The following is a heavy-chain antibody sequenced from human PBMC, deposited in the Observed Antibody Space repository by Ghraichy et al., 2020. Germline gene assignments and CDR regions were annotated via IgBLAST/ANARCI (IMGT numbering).Heavy chain of an antibody. V-gene: IGHV3-23*01. J-gene: IGHJ4*02. CDR1: GFTFSSYA. CDR2: ISGSGGST. D-gene: IGHD6-13*01. CDR3: AKVGLDSSSWYDYYFVY. Sequence: SCAASGFTFSSYAMSWVRQAPGKGLEWVSAISGSGGSTYYADSVKGRFTISRDNSKNTLYLQMNSLRAEDTAVYYCAKVGLDSSSWYDYYFVYWGQGTLVTVSS.